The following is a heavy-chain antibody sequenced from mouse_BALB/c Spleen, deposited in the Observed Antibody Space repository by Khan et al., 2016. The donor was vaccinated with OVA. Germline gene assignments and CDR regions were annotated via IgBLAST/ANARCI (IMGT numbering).Heavy chain of an antibody. Sequence: EVQLQESGPGLVKPSQSLSLTCTVTGYSITSDYAWNWIRQFPGNKLEWMGSIKYSGTTSYHPSLKRRISITRDTSTNQFFLQLTSVTTEDTATYYCARSETISTVVGTDCDFGGQGTTLTVSS. J-gene: IGHJ2*01. D-gene: IGHD1-1*01. CDR1: GYSITSDYA. CDR2: IKYSGTT. V-gene: IGHV3-2*02. CDR3: ARSETISTVVGTDCDF.